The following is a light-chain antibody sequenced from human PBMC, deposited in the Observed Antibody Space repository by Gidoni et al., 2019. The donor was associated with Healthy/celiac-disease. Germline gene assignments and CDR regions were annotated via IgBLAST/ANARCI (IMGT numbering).Light chain of an antibody. V-gene: IGKV1-5*03. Sequence: DIQMTQSPSTLSASVGDRVPITCRASQSIRSWLAWYQQKPGKAPKLLIYKASSLESGVPSRFSGSGSGTEFTLTISSLQPDDFATYYCQQYNSYRTFGQGTKVEIK. CDR2: KAS. CDR1: QSIRSW. CDR3: QQYNSYRT. J-gene: IGKJ1*01.